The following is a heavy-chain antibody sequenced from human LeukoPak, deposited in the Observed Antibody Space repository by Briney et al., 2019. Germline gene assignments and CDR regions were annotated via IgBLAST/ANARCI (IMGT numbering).Heavy chain of an antibody. J-gene: IGHJ4*02. CDR2: IIPIFGTA. CDR3: AVWYYGSGSYYTPPDY. CDR1: GGTFSSYA. V-gene: IGHV1-69*05. Sequence: SVKVSCKASGGTFSSYAISWVRQAPGQGLEWMGRIIPIFGTANYAQKFQGRVTIPTDESTSTAYMELSSLRSEDTAVYYCAVWYYGSGSYYTPPDYWGQGTLVTVSS. D-gene: IGHD3-10*01.